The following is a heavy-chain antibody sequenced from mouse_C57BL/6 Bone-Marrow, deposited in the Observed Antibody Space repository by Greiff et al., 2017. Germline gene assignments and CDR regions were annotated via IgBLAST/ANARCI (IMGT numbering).Heavy chain of an antibody. J-gene: IGHJ1*03. CDR2: INPSSCYT. CDR1: GYTFTSYT. D-gene: IGHD1-1*01. CDR3: ARYYGSSYWYFDV. V-gene: IGHV1-4*01. Sequence: VQLQQSGAELARPGASVKMSCKASGYTFTSYTMHWVKQRPGQGLEWIGYINPSSCYTKYNQKFKDKATLTADKSSSTAYMQLSSLTSEDSAVYYCARYYGSSYWYFDVWGTGTTVTVSS.